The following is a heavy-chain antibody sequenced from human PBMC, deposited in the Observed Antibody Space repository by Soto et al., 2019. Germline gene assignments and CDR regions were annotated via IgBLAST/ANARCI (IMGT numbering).Heavy chain of an antibody. V-gene: IGHV3-33*01. CDR1: GFTFSSYG. CDR3: ARSEGWELHTYVDY. D-gene: IGHD1-26*01. J-gene: IGHJ4*02. CDR2: IWYDGSNK. Sequence: QVQLVESGGGVVQPGRSLRLSCAASGFTFSSYGMHWVRQAPGKGLEWVAVIWYDGSNKYYADSVKGRFTISRDNSKNTLYLQMNSLRAEDTAVYYCARSEGWELHTYVDYWGQGTLVTVSS.